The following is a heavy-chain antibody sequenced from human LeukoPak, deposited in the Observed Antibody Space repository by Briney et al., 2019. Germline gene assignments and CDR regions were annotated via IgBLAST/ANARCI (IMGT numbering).Heavy chain of an antibody. D-gene: IGHD1-26*01. V-gene: IGHV3-53*01. CDR1: GFTFSSYW. CDR3: ARGGSYLSAFDI. Sequence: GGSLRLSCAASGFTFSSYWMSWVRQAPGKGLEGVSIIYSGGRTFYSDSVKGRFTISRDNSKNTLYLQMNSLRAEATAVYYCARGGSYLSAFDIWGQGTMDTVSS. J-gene: IGHJ3*02. CDR2: IYSGGRT.